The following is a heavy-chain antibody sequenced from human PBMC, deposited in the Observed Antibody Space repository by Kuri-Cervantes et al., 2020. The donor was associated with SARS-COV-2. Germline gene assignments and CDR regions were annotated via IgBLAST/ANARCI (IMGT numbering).Heavy chain of an antibody. D-gene: IGHD3-16*01. CDR1: GGTFSSYA. Sequence: SVKVSCKASGGTFSSYAISWVRQAPGQGLEWMGGIIPIFGTANYAQEFQGRVTITADESTSTAYMELSSLRSEDTAVYYCARMGENWFDPWGQGTLVTVSS. CDR3: ARMGENWFDP. CDR2: IIPIFGTA. J-gene: IGHJ5*02. V-gene: IGHV1-69*13.